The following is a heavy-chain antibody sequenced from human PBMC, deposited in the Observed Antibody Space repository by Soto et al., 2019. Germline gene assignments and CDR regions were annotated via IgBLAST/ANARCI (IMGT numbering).Heavy chain of an antibody. D-gene: IGHD2-8*01. V-gene: IGHV1-18*01. Sequence: GASVKVSCKASGYTFTTYGISWVRQAPGQGLEWMGWISTYNGNTYYAQKLQGRVTMTTDTSTSTAYMELTSLRSDDTAVYYCAREYCANAVCYLPDYWGQGTLVTVS. J-gene: IGHJ4*02. CDR2: ISTYNGNT. CDR3: AREYCANAVCYLPDY. CDR1: GYTFTTYG.